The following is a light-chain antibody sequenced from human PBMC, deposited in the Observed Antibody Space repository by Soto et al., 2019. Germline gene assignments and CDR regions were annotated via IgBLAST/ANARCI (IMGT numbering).Light chain of an antibody. V-gene: IGKV3D-20*02. CDR2: DVS. Sequence: ENVLTQSPGTPSLSPGERATPSCRASQSLSSSYLAWYQQKPGQAPRLLIYDVSNRATGIPARFSGSGSGTDFTLTISSLEPEDFAVYYCQQRSNWPPEVTFGQGTRLEIK. CDR1: QSLSSSY. J-gene: IGKJ5*01. CDR3: QQRSNWPPEVT.